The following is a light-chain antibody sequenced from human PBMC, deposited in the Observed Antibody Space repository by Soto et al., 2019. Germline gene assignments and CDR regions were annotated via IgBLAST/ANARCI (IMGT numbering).Light chain of an antibody. CDR3: GTWDSSLGALV. V-gene: IGLV1-51*01. Sequence: QSVLTQPPSVSAAPGQKVTISCSGSSSNIGNKYVSWYQQLPGTAPKLLIYDNSQRPSEIPDRFSGSKSGTSATLDITGLQTGDEADYYCGTWDSSLGALVFGGGTKLTVL. CDR1: SSNIGNKY. CDR2: DNS. J-gene: IGLJ2*01.